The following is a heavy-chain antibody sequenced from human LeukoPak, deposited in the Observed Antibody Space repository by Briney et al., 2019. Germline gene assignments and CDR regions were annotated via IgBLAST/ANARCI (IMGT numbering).Heavy chain of an antibody. V-gene: IGHV3-33*01. J-gene: IGHJ1*01. CDR2: IWYDGSNK. D-gene: IGHD3-22*01. CDR1: GFTFSSYG. Sequence: GGSLRLSCAASGFTFSSYGMHWVRQAPGKGLEWVAVIWYDGSNKYYADSVKGRFTISRDNSKNTLYLQMNSLRAEDTAVYYCAREYDYYDSSGYLQYFQHWGQGTLVTASS. CDR3: AREYDYYDSSGYLQYFQH.